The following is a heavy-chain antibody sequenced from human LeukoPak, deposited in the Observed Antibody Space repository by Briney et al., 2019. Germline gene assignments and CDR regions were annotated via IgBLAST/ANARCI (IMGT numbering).Heavy chain of an antibody. CDR1: GYSFASYW. D-gene: IGHD2-15*01. CDR2: VYPRDSDS. V-gene: IGHV5-51*01. J-gene: IGHJ2*01. CDR3: ARRGTGYCSGGSCSGGGYFDL. Sequence: GESLKISCQGSGYSFASYWIGWVRQMPGKGLEWMEIVYPRDSDSRYSPSFQGQVTISADKSISTAYLQWSSLKASDTAMYYCARRGTGYCSGGSCSGGGYFDLWGRGTLVTVSS.